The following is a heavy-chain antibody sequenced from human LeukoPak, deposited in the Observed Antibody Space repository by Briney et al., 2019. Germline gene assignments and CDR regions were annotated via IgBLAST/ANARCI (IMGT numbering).Heavy chain of an antibody. CDR2: ISYDGRNK. Sequence: PGRSLRLSCAASGFIFSSYGIQWVRQAPGKGLEWVAVISYDGRNKFYADSVKGRFTISRDNSKNTVSLQMNSLRVEDTALYYCAKELTTVSFFDSWGQGTLVTVSS. J-gene: IGHJ5*01. D-gene: IGHD4-17*01. CDR1: GFIFSSYG. CDR3: AKELTTVSFFDS. V-gene: IGHV3-30*18.